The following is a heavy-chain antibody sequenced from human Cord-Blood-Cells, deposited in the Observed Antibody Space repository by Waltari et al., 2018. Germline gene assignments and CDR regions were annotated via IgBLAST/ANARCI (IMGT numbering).Heavy chain of an antibody. CDR2: IYYSGST. CDR1: GGSISSYY. Sequence: QVQLQESGPGLVKPSETLSLTSTVSGGSISSYYWSWIRQPPGQGLEWIGYIYYSGSTNYNPSLKGRVPISVDTSKNQFSLKLGSVTAADTAVYYCAGWFRELFDYWGQGTLVTVSS. J-gene: IGHJ4*02. D-gene: IGHD3-10*01. CDR3: AGWFRELFDY. V-gene: IGHV4-59*08.